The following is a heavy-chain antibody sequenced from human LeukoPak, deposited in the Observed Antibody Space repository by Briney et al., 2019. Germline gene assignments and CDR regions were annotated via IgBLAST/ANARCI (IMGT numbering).Heavy chain of an antibody. Sequence: GGSLRLSCAASGFTFSSYAMSWVRQAPGKGLEWVSSISGSGTTIFYTDSVKGRFTISRDNAKNSLYLQMNSLRAEDTAVYYCARVFLRRVFEYWGQGTLVTVSS. CDR3: ARVFLRRVFEY. CDR2: ISGSGTTI. V-gene: IGHV3-48*04. J-gene: IGHJ4*02. D-gene: IGHD2/OR15-2a*01. CDR1: GFTFSSYA.